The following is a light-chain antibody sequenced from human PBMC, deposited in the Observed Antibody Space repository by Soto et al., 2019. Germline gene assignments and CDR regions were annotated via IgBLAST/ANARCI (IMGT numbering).Light chain of an antibody. V-gene: IGLV2-14*01. CDR1: SSDVGGYNY. Sequence: QSALTQPASVSGSPGQSITISCTGTSSDVGGYNYVSWYQRHPGKAPKLMIYEVSNRPSGVSNRFSGSKSGNTASLTISGLLAGDEAVYYCRSYTSSSTLFVFGGGTKVTVL. CDR2: EVS. CDR3: RSYTSSSTLFV. J-gene: IGLJ2*01.